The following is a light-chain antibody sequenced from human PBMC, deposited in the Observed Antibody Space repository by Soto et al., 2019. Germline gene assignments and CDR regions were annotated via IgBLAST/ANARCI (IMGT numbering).Light chain of an antibody. CDR2: EVS. CDR3: SSYAGSNIYV. V-gene: IGLV2-8*01. CDR1: SSDDGSYNY. Sequence: QSVLTQPPSASGSPGQSVTISCTGTSSDDGSYNYVSWYQQNPGKAPKLIIYEVSKRPPGVPDRFSGSKSGNTASLSVSGLQAEDDGDYYCSSYAGSNIYVFGTGTKLTVL. J-gene: IGLJ1*01.